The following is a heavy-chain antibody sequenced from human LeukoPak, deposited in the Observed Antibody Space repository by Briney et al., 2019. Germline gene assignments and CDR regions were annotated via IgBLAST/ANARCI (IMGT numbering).Heavy chain of an antibody. J-gene: IGHJ3*02. CDR2: ISYDGSNK. V-gene: IGHV3-30*03. CDR3: ARGRENRGEYSGGASDI. CDR1: GFTFSSYG. Sequence: PGGSLRLSCAASGFTFSSYGMHWVRQAPGKGLEWVAVISYDGSNKYYADSVKGRFTISRDDSKSTMYLQMNTLRTEDTAVYYCARGRENRGEYSGGASDIWGQGTMVTVSS. D-gene: IGHD3-10*01.